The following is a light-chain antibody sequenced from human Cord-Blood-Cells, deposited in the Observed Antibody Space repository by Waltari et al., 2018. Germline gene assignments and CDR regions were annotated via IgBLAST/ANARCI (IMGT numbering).Light chain of an antibody. CDR1: SRDVGSYNL. CDR2: EGS. CDR3: CAYAGSSTVV. Sequence: QSALTQPASVSGSPGQSITISCTGTSRDVGSYNLVSWYQQHPGKAPKLMIYEGSKRPSGVSNRFSGSKSGNTASLTISVLQAEDEADYYCCAYAGSSTVVFGGGTKLTVL. J-gene: IGLJ2*01. V-gene: IGLV2-23*01.